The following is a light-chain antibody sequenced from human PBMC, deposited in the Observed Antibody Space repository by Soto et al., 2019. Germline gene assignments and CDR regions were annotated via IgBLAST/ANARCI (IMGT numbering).Light chain of an antibody. CDR2: GAF. CDR1: QSVSSSY. CDR3: QQYGTSPRT. V-gene: IGKV3-20*01. J-gene: IGKJ1*01. Sequence: EIVLTQSPGTLSLSPVSRATLSCRASQSVSSSYLAWYQQKPGQAPRLLIYGAFNRATGIPDRFSGSGSGTDFTLTISRLEPEDFAVYYCQQYGTSPRTFGQGTKVDI.